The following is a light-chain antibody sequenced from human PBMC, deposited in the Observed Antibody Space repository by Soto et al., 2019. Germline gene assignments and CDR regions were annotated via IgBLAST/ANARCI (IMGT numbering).Light chain of an antibody. V-gene: IGLV2-8*01. CDR2: EVN. J-gene: IGLJ1*01. CDR3: TSYTGDDFTFV. CDR1: SSDIGGYNS. Sequence: QSALTQPPSASGSPGQSVTISCTGTSSDIGGYNSVSWYQQHPGKAPRLMIYEVNKRPSGVPDRFSGSKSGNTASLIVSGLQPDDEAEYHCTSYTGDDFTFVFGTGTKVTVL.